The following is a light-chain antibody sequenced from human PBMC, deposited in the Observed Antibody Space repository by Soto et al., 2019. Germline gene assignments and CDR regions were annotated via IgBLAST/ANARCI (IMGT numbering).Light chain of an antibody. CDR2: DVT. V-gene: IGLV2-18*02. J-gene: IGLJ1*01. CDR3: SSYTSSSTYV. Sequence: QSVFTQPPSVAESPGQSVAMSCTGTSSDVGNSNGVSWYQQAPGTAPKLMIYDVTNRPSGVPDRFSGSKSGNTASLTISGLQAEDEADYYCSSYTSSSTYVFGTGTKVTVL. CDR1: SSDVGNSNG.